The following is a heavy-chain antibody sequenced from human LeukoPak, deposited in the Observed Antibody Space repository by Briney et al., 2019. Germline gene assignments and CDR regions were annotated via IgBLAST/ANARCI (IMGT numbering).Heavy chain of an antibody. J-gene: IGHJ6*03. CDR2: MCYSGST. V-gene: IGHV4-59*01. CDR1: GGSISRNY. CDR3: ARVSIAAAGTFYYYYYVDV. Sequence: PSETLSLTCTVSGGSISRNYWTWIRQPPGKGLEWIGYMCYSGSTNYNPSLKSRVTMSVDTSKNQFSLKLSSVTAADTAVYYCARVSIAAAGTFYYYYYVDVWGKGTTVTVSS. D-gene: IGHD6-13*01.